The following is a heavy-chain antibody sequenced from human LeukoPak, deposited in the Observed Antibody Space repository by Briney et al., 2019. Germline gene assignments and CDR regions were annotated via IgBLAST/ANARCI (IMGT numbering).Heavy chain of an antibody. CDR3: ARRRCSRTSCYPEHGDAFDI. J-gene: IGHJ3*02. Sequence: GESLKISCKGSGYSFTSYWIGWVRQMPGKGLEWMGIIYPGDSDTRYSQSFQGQVTISADKLISTAYLQWSNLKASDTAMYYCARRRCSRTSCYPEHGDAFDIWGQGTMVTVSS. CDR2: IYPGDSDT. V-gene: IGHV5-51*01. D-gene: IGHD2-2*01. CDR1: GYSFTSYW.